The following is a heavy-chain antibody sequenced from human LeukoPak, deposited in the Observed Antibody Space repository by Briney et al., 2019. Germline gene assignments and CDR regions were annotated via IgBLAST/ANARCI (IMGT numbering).Heavy chain of an antibody. Sequence: PSETLSLTCAVYGGSFSGYYWSWIRQPPGKGLEWIGGINHSGSTNYNPSLKSRVTISVDTSKNQFSLKLSSVTAADTAVYYCARSPVSSGSLDDAFDIWGQGTMVTVSS. D-gene: IGHD3-22*01. CDR3: ARSPVSSGSLDDAFDI. CDR2: INHSGST. CDR1: GGSFSGYY. J-gene: IGHJ3*02. V-gene: IGHV4-34*01.